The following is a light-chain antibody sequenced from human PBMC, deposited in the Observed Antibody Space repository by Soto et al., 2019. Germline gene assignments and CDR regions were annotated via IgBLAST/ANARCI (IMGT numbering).Light chain of an antibody. J-gene: IGKJ5*01. CDR3: MQGVQTPPIT. V-gene: IGKV2-30*01. CDR1: QSLVYSDGNTY. CDR2: KVS. Sequence: DVVLTQSPLSLPVTLGRPASISCRSSQSLVYSDGNTYLNWFQQRPGQSPRRLIYKVSNRDSGVPDRFSGSGSGTDFTLKISRVEADDVGVYYCMQGVQTPPITFGQGTRLEIK.